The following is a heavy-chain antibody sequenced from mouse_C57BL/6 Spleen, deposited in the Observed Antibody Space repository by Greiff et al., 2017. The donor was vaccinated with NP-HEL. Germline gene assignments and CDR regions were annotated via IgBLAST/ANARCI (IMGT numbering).Heavy chain of an antibody. CDR1: GYTFTSYW. D-gene: IGHD1-1*01. Sequence: VQLQQPGAELVKPGASVKLSCKASGYTFTSYWMHWVKQRPGQGLEWIGMIHPNSGSTNYNEKFKSKATLTVDKSSSTAYMQLSSLTSEDSAVYYCASPDSLYYGSSPYWYFDVWGTGTTVTVSS. J-gene: IGHJ1*03. V-gene: IGHV1-64*01. CDR3: ASPDSLYYGSSPYWYFDV. CDR2: IHPNSGST.